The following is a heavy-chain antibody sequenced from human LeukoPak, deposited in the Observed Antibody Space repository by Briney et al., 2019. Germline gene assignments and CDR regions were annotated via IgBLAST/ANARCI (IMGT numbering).Heavy chain of an antibody. CDR1: GGSISSSYYY. Sequence: SETLSLTCTVSGGSISSSYYYWGWIRQPPGQGLEWIGSGYYSVSTYYNPSLKSRVTISVDTSKNYFSLKLRFVTAADTAVYHCARHGGSSGWYEAYYHYGMDVWGQGTTATVSS. J-gene: IGHJ6*02. D-gene: IGHD6-19*01. V-gene: IGHV4-39*01. CDR3: ARHGGSSGWYEAYYHYGMDV. CDR2: GYYSVST.